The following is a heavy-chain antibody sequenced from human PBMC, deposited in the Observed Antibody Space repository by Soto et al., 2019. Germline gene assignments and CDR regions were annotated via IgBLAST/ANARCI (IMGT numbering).Heavy chain of an antibody. D-gene: IGHD2-2*01. CDR3: ARLDPGPSLNTFDI. Sequence: GESLKISCKGSGYSFTNFLSGWVRQMPGKGVEWMGFIYPSDSDTSYSPSFQGRVTISADKSISTAYLQWSSLKASDTAMYYCARLDPGPSLNTFDIWGQGTMVTVSS. V-gene: IGHV5-51*01. CDR1: GYSFTNFL. J-gene: IGHJ3*02. CDR2: IYPSDSDT.